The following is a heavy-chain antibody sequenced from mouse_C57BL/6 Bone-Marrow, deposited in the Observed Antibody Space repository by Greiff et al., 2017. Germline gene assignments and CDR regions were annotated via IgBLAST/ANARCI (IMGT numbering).Heavy chain of an antibody. V-gene: IGHV1-26*01. D-gene: IGHD2-3*01. CDR2: INPNNGGT. J-gene: IGHJ3*01. Sequence: EVQLQQSGPELVKPGASVKISCKASGYTFTDYYMNWVKQSHGKSLEWIGDINPNNGGTSYNQKFKGKATLTVDKSSSTAYMELRSLTSEDSAVYYCATGSDDGYYKAYWGQGTLVTVSA. CDR3: ATGSDDGYYKAY. CDR1: GYTFTDYY.